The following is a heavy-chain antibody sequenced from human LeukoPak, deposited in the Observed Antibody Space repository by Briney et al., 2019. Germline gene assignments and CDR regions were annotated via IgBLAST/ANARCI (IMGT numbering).Heavy chain of an antibody. CDR1: GYSFPNCW. J-gene: IGHJ3*02. D-gene: IGHD5/OR15-5a*01. V-gene: IGHV5-51*01. CDR3: ARRIVSPTTHGFDI. Sequence: GESLKISCRGAGYSFPNCWIAYVGHMPGKGLEWMGIIYPGDSDTRYSPSFQGQVTFSADKSINTAYLQWNTLQASDSAMYYCARRIVSPTTHGFDIWGQGTMVTVSS. CDR2: IYPGDSDT.